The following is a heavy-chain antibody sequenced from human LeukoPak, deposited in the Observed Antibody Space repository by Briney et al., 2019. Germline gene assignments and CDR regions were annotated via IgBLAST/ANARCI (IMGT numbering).Heavy chain of an antibody. CDR3: ARERSGGSYYAVEYFQH. J-gene: IGHJ1*01. CDR2: INHSGRT. CDR1: GESFTDYY. D-gene: IGHD3-22*01. V-gene: IGHV4-34*01. Sequence: SETLSLTCVVYGESFTDYYWSWIRQSPRKGLEWIGEINHSGRTNYNPSLKSRVTISVDTSKSQFSLKLSSVTTADTAVYYCARERSGGSYYAVEYFQHWGQGTLVTVSS.